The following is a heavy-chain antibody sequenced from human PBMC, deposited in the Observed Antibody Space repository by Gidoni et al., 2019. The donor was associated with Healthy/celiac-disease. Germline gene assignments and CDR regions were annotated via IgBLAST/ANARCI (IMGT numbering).Heavy chain of an antibody. J-gene: IGHJ3*02. CDR2: ISYDGNNE. CDR1: GFTFSSSA. V-gene: IGHV3-30-3*01. CDR3: ARDSEAFDI. Sequence: QVQLVESGGGVAQPGTSLRLFCAASGFTFSSSAMHWVRQAPGKGVEGVAVISYDGNNEYYAGSVKSRITISKDNSKNTLDLQMNGLRAEDTAVYYCARDSEAFDIWGQGTMVTVSS.